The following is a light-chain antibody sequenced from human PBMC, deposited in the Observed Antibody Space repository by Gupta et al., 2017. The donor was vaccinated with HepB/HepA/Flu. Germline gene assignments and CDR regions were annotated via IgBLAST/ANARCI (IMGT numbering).Light chain of an antibody. V-gene: IGKV1-5*03. Sequence: DIQMTQSPSTLSASVGDRVTITCRASQSISNWLAWYQQKAGKAPKLLIYKASSLESGVPSRFSGSGSGTEFTLTISSLQPDDFAAYYCQQYNSQVTFGQGTKVEIK. CDR3: QQYNSQVT. CDR1: QSISNW. CDR2: KAS. J-gene: IGKJ1*01.